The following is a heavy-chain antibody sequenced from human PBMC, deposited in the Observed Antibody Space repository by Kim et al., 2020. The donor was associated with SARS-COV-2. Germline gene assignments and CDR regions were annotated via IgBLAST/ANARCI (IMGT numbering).Heavy chain of an antibody. D-gene: IGHD5-18*01. Sequence: YAHSLKGRITNSVYTSKNTLYLQMNSLTAEDTAIYYCARVNGYPKLSYFDYWGQGTLVTVSS. J-gene: IGHJ4*02. CDR3: ARVNGYPKLSYFDY. V-gene: IGHV3-30*07.